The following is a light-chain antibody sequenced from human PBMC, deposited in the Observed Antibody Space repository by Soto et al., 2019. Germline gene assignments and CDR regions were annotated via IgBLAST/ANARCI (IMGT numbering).Light chain of an antibody. Sequence: LLLTQSPGTLSSSPGERATLSCRASESVRNNSLAWYQQHPGQAPRLLIFGASSRATGIPDRFTGTGSGADFSLTISRLEPDDSAVYFCHHYGYGADTFGQGTKLEIK. CDR1: ESVRNNS. CDR3: HHYGYGADT. CDR2: GAS. V-gene: IGKV3-20*01. J-gene: IGKJ2*01.